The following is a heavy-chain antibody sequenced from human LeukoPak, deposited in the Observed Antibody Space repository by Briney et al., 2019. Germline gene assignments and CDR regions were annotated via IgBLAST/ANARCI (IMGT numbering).Heavy chain of an antibody. V-gene: IGHV4-59*01. Sequence: SETLSLTCTVSGGSISSYYWSWIRQPPGKGLEWIGYIYYSGSTNYNPSLKSRVTISVDTSKNQFSLKLSFVTAADTAVYYCARESSGWYDQYFQHWGQGTLVTVSS. J-gene: IGHJ1*01. CDR3: ARESSGWYDQYFQH. D-gene: IGHD6-19*01. CDR2: IYYSGST. CDR1: GGSISSYY.